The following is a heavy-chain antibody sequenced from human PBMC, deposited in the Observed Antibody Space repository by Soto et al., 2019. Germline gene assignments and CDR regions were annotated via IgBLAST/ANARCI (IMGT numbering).Heavy chain of an antibody. V-gene: IGHV3-30-3*01. J-gene: IGHJ5*02. CDR3: AREGGLNLMYYDFWSSNWFDP. CDR1: VFTFSSYA. D-gene: IGHD3-3*01. Sequence: PVGSLRLSCASSVFTFSSYAMHCVRHSPGKWLEWVAVISYDGSNKYYADSVKGRFTISRDNSKNTLYLQMNSLRAEDTAVYYCAREGGLNLMYYDFWSSNWFDPWGQGTLVTVSS. CDR2: ISYDGSNK.